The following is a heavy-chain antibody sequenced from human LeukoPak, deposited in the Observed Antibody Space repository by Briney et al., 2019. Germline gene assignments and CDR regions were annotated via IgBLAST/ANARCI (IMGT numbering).Heavy chain of an antibody. D-gene: IGHD3-22*01. Sequence: SDTLSLTCTVSGGSISSYYWSWLRQPAGKGLEWIGRIYTSGSTNYHPSLKGRVTMSVDTSKNQFSLKLSSVTAADTAVYYCARDAYSYDSSGYYLFDYWGQGTLVTVSS. CDR2: IYTSGST. V-gene: IGHV4-4*07. CDR3: ARDAYSYDSSGYYLFDY. CDR1: GGSISSYY. J-gene: IGHJ4*02.